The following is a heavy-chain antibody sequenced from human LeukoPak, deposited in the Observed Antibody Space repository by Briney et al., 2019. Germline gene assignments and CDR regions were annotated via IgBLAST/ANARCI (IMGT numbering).Heavy chain of an antibody. Sequence: PSETLSLTCSVSGGPISRYYWSWIRKPPGKGLEWIGYIYYSGSTNYNPSLKSRVTISVDTSKNQFSLKLSSVTAADTAVYYCARASFSSGWYVYWGQGTLVTVSS. J-gene: IGHJ4*02. CDR1: GGPISRYY. CDR3: ARASFSSGWYVY. D-gene: IGHD6-13*01. CDR2: IYYSGST. V-gene: IGHV4-59*01.